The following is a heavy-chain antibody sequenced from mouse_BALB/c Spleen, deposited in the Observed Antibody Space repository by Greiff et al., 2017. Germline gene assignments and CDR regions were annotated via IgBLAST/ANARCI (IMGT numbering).Heavy chain of an antibody. J-gene: IGHJ2*01. CDR1: GYTFTSYW. D-gene: IGHD2-1*01. V-gene: IGHV1S22*01. CDR3: TREDYGNYAYFDY. Sequence: LQQPGSELVRPGASVKLSCKASGYTFTSYWMHWVKQRPGQGLEWIGNIYPGSGSTNYDEKFKSKATLTVDTSSSTAYMQLSSLTSEDSAVYYCTREDYGNYAYFDYWGQGTTLTVSS. CDR2: IYPGSGST.